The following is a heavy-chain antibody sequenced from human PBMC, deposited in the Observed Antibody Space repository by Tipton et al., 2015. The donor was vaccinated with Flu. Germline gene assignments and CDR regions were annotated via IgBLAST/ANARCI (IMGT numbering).Heavy chain of an antibody. CDR1: SGSVSSGYYY. CDR3: ARDTSLIPAALLY. D-gene: IGHD2-2*01. Sequence: GLVKPSETLSLTCTVSSGSVSSGYYYWSWIRQPPGRALEWIGYIYYSGTTNYNPSLKSRVTISVDTSKTQLSLKLNSVTAADTAVYYCARDTSLIPAALLYWGQGILVTVSS. CDR2: IYYSGTT. V-gene: IGHV4-61*01. J-gene: IGHJ4*02.